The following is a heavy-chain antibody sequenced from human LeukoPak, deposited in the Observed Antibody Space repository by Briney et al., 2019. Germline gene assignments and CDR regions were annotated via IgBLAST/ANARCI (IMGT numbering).Heavy chain of an antibody. V-gene: IGHV1-8*03. CDR3: ARAGAVVDNWFDP. D-gene: IGHD2-15*01. J-gene: IGHJ5*02. CDR2: MNPNSGNT. Sequence: ASVKVSCKASGYTFTSYGISWVRQATGQGLEWMGWMNPNSGNTGYAQKFQGRVTITRNTSISTAYMELRSLTSDDTAVYYCARAGAVVDNWFDPWGQGTLVTVSS. CDR1: GYTFTSYG.